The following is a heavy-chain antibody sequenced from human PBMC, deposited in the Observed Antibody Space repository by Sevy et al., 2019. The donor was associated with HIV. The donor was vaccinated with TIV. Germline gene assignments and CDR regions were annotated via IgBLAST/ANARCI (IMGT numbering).Heavy chain of an antibody. V-gene: IGHV3-23*01. Sequence: GGFLRLSCAASGFTFSNFAMNLVRQAPGKGLDLVSAISDSGGSTYYADSVKGRFAISRDNSKNTLYLQMNSLRAEDTAEYYCAKDISGYDSPGLFVYWGQGTLVTVSS. CDR1: GFTFSNFA. D-gene: IGHD5-12*01. J-gene: IGHJ4*02. CDR3: AKDISGYDSPGLFVY. CDR2: ISDSGGST.